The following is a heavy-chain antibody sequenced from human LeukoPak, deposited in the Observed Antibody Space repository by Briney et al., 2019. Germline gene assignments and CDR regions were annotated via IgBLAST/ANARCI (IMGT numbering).Heavy chain of an antibody. CDR3: ARGTMFRGVIPSYYYGMDV. D-gene: IGHD3-10*01. CDR2: ISAYSGNT. Sequence: GASVGVSYEASGYTFTSCGMRGVPQAPGQGREWMGCISAYSGNTNYAQKLQGRDTMTTDTSTSTAYMELRSLRSDDTAVYYCARGTMFRGVIPSYYYGMDVWGKGTTVTVSS. J-gene: IGHJ6*04. CDR1: GYTFTSCG. V-gene: IGHV1-18*04.